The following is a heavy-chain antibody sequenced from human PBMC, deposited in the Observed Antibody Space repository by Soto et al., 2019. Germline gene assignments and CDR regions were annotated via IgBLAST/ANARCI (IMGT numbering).Heavy chain of an antibody. Sequence: SETLSLTCTVSGGSISSGDYYWSWIRQPPGKGLEWIGYIYYSGSTYYNPSLKSRVTISVDTSKNQFSLKLSSVTAADTAVYYCASYYDYVWGSYRYRYFDYWGQGTLVTVSS. J-gene: IGHJ4*02. CDR2: IYYSGST. CDR3: ASYYDYVWGSYRYRYFDY. CDR1: GGSISSGDYY. D-gene: IGHD3-16*02. V-gene: IGHV4-30-4*01.